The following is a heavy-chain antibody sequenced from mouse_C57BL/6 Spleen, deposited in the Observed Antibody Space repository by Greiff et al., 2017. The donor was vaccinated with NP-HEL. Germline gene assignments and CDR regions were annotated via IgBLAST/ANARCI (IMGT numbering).Heavy chain of an antibody. D-gene: IGHD2-10*02. J-gene: IGHJ3*01. V-gene: IGHV1-53*01. CDR1: GYTFTSYW. CDR3: ARWGYGNYRAFAY. CDR2: INPSNGGT. Sequence: QVQLQQPGTELVKPGASVKLSCKASGYTFTSYWMHWVKQRPGQGLEWIGNINPSNGGTKYNEKFKSKATLTVDKSSSTAYMQLSSLTSEDSAVYYWARWGYGNYRAFAYWGQGTLVTVSA.